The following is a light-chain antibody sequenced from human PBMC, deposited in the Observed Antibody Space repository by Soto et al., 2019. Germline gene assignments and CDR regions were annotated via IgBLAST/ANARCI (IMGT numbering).Light chain of an antibody. J-gene: IGLJ1*01. CDR1: SNDVGGYDY. CDR3: CSYAGTYSYV. CDR2: DVS. Sequence: QSVLTQPRSRSGSPGQSVTISCTGTSNDVGGYDYVSWYQQHPGKAPKLIIYDVSKRPSGVPDRFSGSKSGNTASLTISGLQAEDEADYYCCSYAGTYSYVFGTGTKVTVL. V-gene: IGLV2-11*01.